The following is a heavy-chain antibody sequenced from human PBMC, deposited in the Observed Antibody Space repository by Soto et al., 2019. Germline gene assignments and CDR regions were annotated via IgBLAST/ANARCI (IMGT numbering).Heavy chain of an antibody. Sequence: EVQLVESGGGLVKPGGSLRLSCAASGFTFSSYSMNWVRQAPGKGLEWVSSIGSSSSYIYYADSVKGRFTISRDNAKNSRYLQMNSLTAEDTAVYYCARDIIGGGYYCSVKPSYYYYGIDVWGQGTTVTVSS. CDR2: IGSSSSYI. CDR1: GFTFSSYS. V-gene: IGHV3-21*01. D-gene: IGHD3-22*01. J-gene: IGHJ6*02. CDR3: ARDIIGGGYYCSVKPSYYYYGIDV.